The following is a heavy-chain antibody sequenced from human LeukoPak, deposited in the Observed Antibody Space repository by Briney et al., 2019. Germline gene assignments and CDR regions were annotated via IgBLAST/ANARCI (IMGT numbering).Heavy chain of an antibody. D-gene: IGHD3-3*01. CDR3: ARTAYYDFWSGYKAFDI. J-gene: IGHJ3*02. CDR1: GFTFSSYA. V-gene: IGHV3-30-3*01. Sequence: PGGSLRLSCAASGFTFSSYAMHWVRQAPGKGLEWVAVISYDGSNKYYADSVKGRFTISRDNSKNTLYLQMNSLRAEDTAVYYCARTAYYDFWSGYKAFDIWGQGTMVTVSS. CDR2: ISYDGSNK.